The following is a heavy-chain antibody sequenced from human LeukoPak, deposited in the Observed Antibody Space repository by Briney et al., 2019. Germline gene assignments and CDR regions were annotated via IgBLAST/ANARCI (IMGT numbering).Heavy chain of an antibody. CDR2: IYYSGST. CDR3: TRLALGDYFYYYYGMDV. V-gene: IGHV4-39*01. CDR1: GGAISSSSYY. J-gene: IGHJ6*02. Sequence: PSETLSLTCTVSGGAISSSSYYWGWIRQPPGKGLEWIGSIYYSGSTYYNPSLKSRVTKSVDTSKNQFSLKLSSVTAADTAVYYCTRLALGDYFYYYYGMDVWGQGTTVTVSS. D-gene: IGHD4-17*01.